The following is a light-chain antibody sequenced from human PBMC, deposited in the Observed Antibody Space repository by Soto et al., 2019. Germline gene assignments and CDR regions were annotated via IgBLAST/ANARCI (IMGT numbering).Light chain of an antibody. CDR1: SGHSTYA. V-gene: IGLV4-69*01. CDR2: VSSDGSH. Sequence: QSVLTQSPSASASLGASVKLTCTLNSGHSTYAIAWHQQQPEKGPRYLMKVSSDGSHSKGDGIPDRFSGSSSGAERYLTISSLQSEDEADYYCQTWGTGIVIFGGGTKLTAL. CDR3: QTWGTGIVI. J-gene: IGLJ2*01.